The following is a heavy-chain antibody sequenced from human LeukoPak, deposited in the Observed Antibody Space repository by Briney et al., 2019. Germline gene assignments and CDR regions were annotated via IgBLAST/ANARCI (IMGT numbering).Heavy chain of an antibody. CDR3: ARATRGYYYDSSGYYRFDY. Sequence: SETLSLTCTVSGRSISSSSYYWGWIRQPPGKGREWIESIYYSGSTYYNPSLKSRVTISVDTSKNQFSLKLSSVTAADTAVYYCARATRGYYYDSSGYYRFDYWGQGTLVTVSS. CDR1: GRSISSSSYY. D-gene: IGHD3-22*01. V-gene: IGHV4-39*01. CDR2: IYYSGST. J-gene: IGHJ4*02.